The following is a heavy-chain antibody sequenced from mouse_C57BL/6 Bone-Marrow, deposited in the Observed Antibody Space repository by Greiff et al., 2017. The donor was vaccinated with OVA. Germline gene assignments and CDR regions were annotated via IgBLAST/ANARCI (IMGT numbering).Heavy chain of an antibody. CDR1: GFTFSDYY. CDR2: ISNGGGST. CDR3: ARLGNYEGLDYAMDY. J-gene: IGHJ4*01. D-gene: IGHD2-1*01. Sequence: EVQLVESGGGLVQPGGSLKLSCAASGFTFSDYYMYWVRQTPEKRLEWVAYISNGGGSTYYPDTVKGRFTISRDNAKNTLYLQMSRLKSEDTAMYYCARLGNYEGLDYAMDYWGQGTSVTVSS. V-gene: IGHV5-12*01.